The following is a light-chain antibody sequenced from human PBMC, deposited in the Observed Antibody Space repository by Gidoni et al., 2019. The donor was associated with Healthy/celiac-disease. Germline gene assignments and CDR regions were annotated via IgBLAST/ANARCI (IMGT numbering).Light chain of an antibody. CDR3: QQYYSTPLT. J-gene: IGKJ4*01. V-gene: IGKV4-1*01. CDR1: QSVLYSSNNKNY. Sequence: DIVMTQSPDSLAGSLGERATINCKSSQSVLYSSNNKNYLAWYQQKPGQPPKLLIYWASTRESGVPDRFSVSGSGTDFTLTISSLQSEDVAVYYCQQYYSTPLTFGGGTKVELK. CDR2: WAS.